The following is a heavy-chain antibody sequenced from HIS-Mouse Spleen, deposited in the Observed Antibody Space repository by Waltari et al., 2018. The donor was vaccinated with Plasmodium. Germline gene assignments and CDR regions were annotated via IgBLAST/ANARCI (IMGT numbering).Heavy chain of an antibody. CDR1: GGSISSSSYY. CDR2: IYYSGPT. J-gene: IGHJ2*01. Sequence: QLQLQESGPGLVKPSETLSLTCTVSGGSISSSSYYWGWIRQPPGTGLEWIGGIYYSGPTCDHPSLKSRVTISVDTSKNQFSLKLRCVTAADTAVYYCARQRSADWYFDLWGRGTLVTVSS. CDR3: ARQRSADWYFDL. V-gene: IGHV4-39*01.